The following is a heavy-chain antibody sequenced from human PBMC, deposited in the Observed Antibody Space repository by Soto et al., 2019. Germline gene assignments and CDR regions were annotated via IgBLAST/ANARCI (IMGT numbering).Heavy chain of an antibody. CDR1: GDSVSSNSAA. J-gene: IGHJ5*02. CDR3: AIFESSIAVINWFYL. Sequence: PSQTLSLTCAISGDSVSSNSAAWNWIRQSPSRGLEWLGRTYYRSKWYNDYAVSVKSRITINPDTSKNQFSLQLNSVTPEDTSVYYCAIFESSIAVINWFYLCGQGTLVIVSS. D-gene: IGHD6-19*01. CDR2: TYYRSKWYN. V-gene: IGHV6-1*01.